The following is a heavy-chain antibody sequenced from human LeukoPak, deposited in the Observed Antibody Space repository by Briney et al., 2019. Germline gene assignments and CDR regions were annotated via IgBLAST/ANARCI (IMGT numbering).Heavy chain of an antibody. CDR2: ISYDGSNK. CDR1: GFTFSSYG. D-gene: IGHD1-14*01. Sequence: GGSLRLSCAASGFTFSSYGMHWVRQAPGKGLEWMAVISYDGSNKYYADSVKGRFTISRDNAKNSLYLQMNSLRAVDTAVYYCARGGRTGAFDIWGQGTMVTVSS. CDR3: ARGGRTGAFDI. J-gene: IGHJ3*02. V-gene: IGHV3-30*03.